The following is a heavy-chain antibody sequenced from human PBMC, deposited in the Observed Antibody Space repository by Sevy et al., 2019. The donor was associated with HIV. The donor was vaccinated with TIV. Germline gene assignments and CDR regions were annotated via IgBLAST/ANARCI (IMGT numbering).Heavy chain of an antibody. D-gene: IGHD5-12*01. CDR1: GFTFSSYG. CDR3: ASEGSGYDSFGLAY. CDR2: IWYDGSNK. J-gene: IGHJ4*02. V-gene: IGHV3-33*08. Sequence: GGSLRLSCAASGFTFSSYGMHWVRQAPGKGLEWVAVIWYDGSNKYYADSVKGRFTISRDNSKNTLYLQMNSLRAEDTAVYYCASEGSGYDSFGLAYWGQGTLVTVSS.